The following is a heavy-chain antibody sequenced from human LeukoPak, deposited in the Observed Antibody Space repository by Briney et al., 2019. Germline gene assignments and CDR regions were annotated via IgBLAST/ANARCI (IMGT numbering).Heavy chain of an antibody. CDR3: VRGGAGSGSFDF. D-gene: IGHD1-26*01. Sequence: GGSLRLSCVASGFTFSSYWMSWVRQAPGKGLEWVANVKQDETEKYYVDSVEGRFTVSKDNANNSLFLQMSYLGTEDTAVYYCVRGGAGSGSFDFWGQGTLVTVSS. V-gene: IGHV3-7*01. CDR2: VKQDETEK. CDR1: GFTFSSYW. J-gene: IGHJ4*02.